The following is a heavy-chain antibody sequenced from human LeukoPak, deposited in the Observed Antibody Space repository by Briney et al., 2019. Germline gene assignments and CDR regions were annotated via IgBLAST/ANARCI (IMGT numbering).Heavy chain of an antibody. CDR3: ARGAYYGSGSYSKSPHFDY. D-gene: IGHD3-10*01. CDR1: GGSISNYY. J-gene: IGHJ4*02. V-gene: IGHV4-4*07. CDR2: IYTSGST. Sequence: SETLSLTCTVSGGSISNYYWSWIRQPAGKGLEWIGRIYTSGSTNYNPSLKSRVTMSVDTSKNQFSLKLSSVTAADTAVYYCARGAYYGSGSYSKSPHFDYWGQGTLVTVSS.